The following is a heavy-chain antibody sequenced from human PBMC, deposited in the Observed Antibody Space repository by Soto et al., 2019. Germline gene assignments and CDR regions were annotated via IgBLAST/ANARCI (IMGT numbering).Heavy chain of an antibody. J-gene: IGHJ4*02. CDR1: GGSVSSNSAA. V-gene: IGHV6-1*01. CDR3: ARQQQWPDY. CDR2: TYYRSKWHN. Sequence: SQTLSLTCAISGGSVSSNSAAWRCSRQSPSRCLEWLGRTYYRSKWHNDYAVSVRSRISIKPDTSKNQFSLQLNSVTPEDTAVYYCARQQQWPDYWGQGTLVTVSS. D-gene: IGHD6-19*01.